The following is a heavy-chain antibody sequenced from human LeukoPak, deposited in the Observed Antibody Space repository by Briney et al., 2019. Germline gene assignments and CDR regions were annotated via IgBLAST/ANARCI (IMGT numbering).Heavy chain of an antibody. D-gene: IGHD5-12*01. V-gene: IGHV1-2*02. Sequence: GASVKVSCKDSGYTFTGHYMHWVRQAPGQGLEWMGWIYPKTGGTIYAQKFQTRVTMTRDTSITTAFMELNILKSDDTAVYYCVRDGYSGGAFDIWGQGTMVTVSS. J-gene: IGHJ3*02. CDR3: VRDGYSGGAFDI. CDR1: GYTFTGHY. CDR2: IYPKTGGT.